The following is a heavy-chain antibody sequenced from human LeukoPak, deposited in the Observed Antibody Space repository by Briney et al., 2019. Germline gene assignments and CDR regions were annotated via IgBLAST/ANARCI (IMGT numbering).Heavy chain of an antibody. CDR3: ARALYCSSTSCSENWFDP. CDR1: GYTFTSYG. D-gene: IGHD2-2*01. J-gene: IGHJ5*02. V-gene: IGHV1-18*01. Sequence: ASVKVSCKAPGYTFTSYGISWVRQAPGQGLEWMGWISAYNGNTNYAQKLQGRVTMTTDTSTSTAYMELRSLRSDDTAVYYCARALYCSSTSCSENWFDPWGQGTLVTVSS. CDR2: ISAYNGNT.